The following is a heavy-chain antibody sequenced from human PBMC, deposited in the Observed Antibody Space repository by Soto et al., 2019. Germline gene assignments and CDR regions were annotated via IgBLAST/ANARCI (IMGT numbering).Heavy chain of an antibody. J-gene: IGHJ6*02. V-gene: IGHV3-30*18. D-gene: IGHD6-19*01. CDR2: ISYDGSNK. Sequence: GGSMRLSCAASGFTFSSYGMHWVRQAPGKGLEWVALISYDGSNKYYADSVKGRFTISRDNSKNTLSLQVSSLRPEDTAVYYCAKDRDSSGWFSGYYYGVDVWGQGTTVTVSS. CDR3: AKDRDSSGWFSGYYYGVDV. CDR1: GFTFSSYG.